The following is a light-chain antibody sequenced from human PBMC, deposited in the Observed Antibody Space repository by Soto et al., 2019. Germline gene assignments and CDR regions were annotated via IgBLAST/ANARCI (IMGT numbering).Light chain of an antibody. V-gene: IGKV3-20*01. CDR3: QQYGSSPR. J-gene: IGKJ1*01. CDR2: GAS. CDR1: QTVRNNS. Sequence: EIVMTQSPGTLSLSPGERATLYCRASQTVRNNSLAWYQQKPGQAPRLLICGASSRATGVPDRFSGSGSGTYFTLTISILEPEDVALYYCQQYGSSPRFGQGTKVDIK.